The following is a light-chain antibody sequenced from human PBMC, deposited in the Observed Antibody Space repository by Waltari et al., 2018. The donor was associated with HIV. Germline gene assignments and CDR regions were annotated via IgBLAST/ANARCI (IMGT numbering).Light chain of an antibody. CDR3: AAWYDSLGAWV. J-gene: IGLJ3*02. CDR2: RNN. V-gene: IGLV1-47*01. Sequence: QSVMTQPPSASGTPGQRVTISCYGSSSNIGRNFVYWYQQLPGTAPTLLFYRNNSRPSWFPDRSFGSNAGTSSSLAIVGCRSEDEADYCCAAWYDSLGAWVFGGGTK. CDR1: SSNIGRNF.